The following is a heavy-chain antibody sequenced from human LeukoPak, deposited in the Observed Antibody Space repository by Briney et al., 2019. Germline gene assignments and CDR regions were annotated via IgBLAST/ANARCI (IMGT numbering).Heavy chain of an antibody. J-gene: IGHJ4*02. CDR2: ISYDGSNK. CDR3: AREGGHYDSSGYPLYYFDY. V-gene: IGHV3-30*04. CDR1: GFTFSSYA. Sequence: GRSLRLSCAASGFTFSSYAMHWVRQAPGKGLEWVAVISYDGSNKYYADSVKGRFTISRDNSKNTLYLQMNSLRAEDTAVYYCAREGGHYDSSGYPLYYFDYWGQGTLVTVSS. D-gene: IGHD3-22*01.